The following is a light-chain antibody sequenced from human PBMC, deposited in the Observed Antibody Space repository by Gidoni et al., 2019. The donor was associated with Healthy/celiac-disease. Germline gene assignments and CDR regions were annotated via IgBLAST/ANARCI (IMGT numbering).Light chain of an antibody. V-gene: IGLV6-57*02. Sequence: NFMLTQPHSVSESPRKTVTISCTGSSGSIASNYVQWYQQRPGSAPTTVIYEDNQRPSGVPDRFSGSIDSSSNSASLTISGLKTEDEADYSCQSYDSSNQGVFGGGTKLTVL. CDR3: QSYDSSNQGV. J-gene: IGLJ2*01. CDR2: EDN. CDR1: SGSIASNY.